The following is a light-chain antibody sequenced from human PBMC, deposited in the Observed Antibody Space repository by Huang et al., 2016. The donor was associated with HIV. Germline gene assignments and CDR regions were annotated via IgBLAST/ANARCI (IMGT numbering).Light chain of an antibody. CDR2: CAS. V-gene: IGKV4-1*01. CDR1: RSILYSPNTRNY. J-gene: IGKJ4*01. CDR3: QQYYNTPPLT. Sequence: DIVMTQSPDSLAVSLGERATIRCKSGRSILYSPNTRNYLAWYQVQPGQPPRLLIYCASTRAAGVPDRFTGSGSGTDFSLTITDLQAEDVAVYYCQQYYNTPPLTFGGGTKVTIK.